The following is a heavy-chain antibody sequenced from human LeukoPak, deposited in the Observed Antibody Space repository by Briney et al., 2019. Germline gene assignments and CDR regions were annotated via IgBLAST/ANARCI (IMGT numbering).Heavy chain of an antibody. D-gene: IGHD2-2*02. J-gene: IGHJ6*03. Sequence: GGSLRLSCAASGFTFSSYWMTWVRQAPGKGLEWVANIKQDGSEKSYLDSVKGRFTISRDNAKNSLYLEMNSLRAEDTAVYYCARGPRCSSTSCYSGIAYYYYMDVWGKGTTVTVSS. CDR2: IKQDGSEK. V-gene: IGHV3-7*01. CDR3: ARGPRCSSTSCYSGIAYYYYMDV. CDR1: GFTFSSYW.